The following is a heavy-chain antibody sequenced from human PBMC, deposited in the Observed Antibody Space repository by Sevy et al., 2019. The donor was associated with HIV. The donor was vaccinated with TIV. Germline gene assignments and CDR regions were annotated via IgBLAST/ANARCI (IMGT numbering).Heavy chain of an antibody. CDR3: AREGGGWELGGDYFEY. Sequence: GGSLRLSCAASGFTFNNYWMSWVRQAPGRGLEWVANIKQDGSAKYNVDSVKGRFTISRDNAKNSMYLQMNSLRAEDTAVYYCAREGGGWELGGDYFEYWGQGTLVTVSS. V-gene: IGHV3-7*01. D-gene: IGHD7-27*01. CDR1: GFTFNNYW. J-gene: IGHJ4*02. CDR2: IKQDGSAK.